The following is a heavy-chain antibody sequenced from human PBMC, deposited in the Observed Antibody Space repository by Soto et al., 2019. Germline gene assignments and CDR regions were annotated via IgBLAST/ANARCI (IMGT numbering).Heavy chain of an antibody. Sequence: SETLSLTCAVSGCSISSSNWWSWIRQPPGKGLEWIGEINHSGSTNYNPSLKSRVTISVDTSKNQFSLKLSSVTAADTAVYYCATRVVVPAAPNWFDPWGQGTLVTVSS. CDR3: ATRVVVPAAPNWFDP. V-gene: IGHV4-4*02. J-gene: IGHJ5*02. D-gene: IGHD2-2*01. CDR2: INHSGST. CDR1: GCSISSSNW.